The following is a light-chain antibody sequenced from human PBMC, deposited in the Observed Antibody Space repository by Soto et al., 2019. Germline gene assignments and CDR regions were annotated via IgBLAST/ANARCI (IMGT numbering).Light chain of an antibody. CDR1: TSDVGGYNF. Sequence: QSVLTQPASVSGSPGQSITISCTGATSDVGGYNFVSWYQQHPGKVPKLIIYDVTNRPSGVSNRFSGSKSGNTASLTISGLQVEDEADYYCFSYTSSRTYVFGTGTKVTVL. J-gene: IGLJ1*01. V-gene: IGLV2-14*03. CDR2: DVT. CDR3: FSYTSSRTYV.